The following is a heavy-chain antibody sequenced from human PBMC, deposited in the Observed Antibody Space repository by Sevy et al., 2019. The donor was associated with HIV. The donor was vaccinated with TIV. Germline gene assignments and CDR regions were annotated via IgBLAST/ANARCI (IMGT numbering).Heavy chain of an antibody. D-gene: IGHD2-2*01. CDR2: TSGSGGST. CDR1: GFTFSSYA. CDR3: AKSGYCSSTSCYEGGFDY. Sequence: GGSLRLSCAASGFTFSSYAMSWVRQAPGKGLEWDSATSGSGGSTYYADSVKGRFTISRDNSKNTLYLQMNSLRAEDTAVYYCAKSGYCSSTSCYEGGFDYWGQGTLVTVSS. J-gene: IGHJ4*02. V-gene: IGHV3-23*01.